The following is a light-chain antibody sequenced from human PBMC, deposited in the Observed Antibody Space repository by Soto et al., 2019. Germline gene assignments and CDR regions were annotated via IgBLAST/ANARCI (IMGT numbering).Light chain of an antibody. J-gene: IGKJ2*01. Sequence: DIQMTQSPSTLSESVGDRVTITCRAGKSITTWLAWYQQKPGKAPKLLIYKAINLQSGVPSRFSGSGSGTEFTLTISSLQPDDFATYYCQRYNDYQYVFGQGTKLDMK. V-gene: IGKV1-5*03. CDR3: QRYNDYQYV. CDR1: KSITTW. CDR2: KAI.